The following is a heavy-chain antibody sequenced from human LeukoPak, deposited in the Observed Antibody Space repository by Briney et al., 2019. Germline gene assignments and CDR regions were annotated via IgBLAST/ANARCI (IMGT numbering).Heavy chain of an antibody. CDR3: ARGLAAAGPTAYYYYYYMDV. J-gene: IGHJ6*03. CDR2: INPNSGGT. D-gene: IGHD6-13*01. Sequence: ASVKVSCKASGYTFTGYYMHWVRQAPGQGLEWMGWINPNSGGTNYAQKFQGRVTMTRDTSISTAYMELSSLRSEDTAVYYCARGLAAAGPTAYYYYYYMDVWGKGTTVTISS. CDR1: GYTFTGYY. V-gene: IGHV1-2*02.